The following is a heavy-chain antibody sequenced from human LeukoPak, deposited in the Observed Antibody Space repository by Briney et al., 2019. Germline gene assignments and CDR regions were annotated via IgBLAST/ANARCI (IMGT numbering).Heavy chain of an antibody. J-gene: IGHJ4*02. CDR2: ISSSSSYI. D-gene: IGHD4-23*01. CDR1: GFTFSSYS. Sequence: KPGGSLRLSCAASGFTFSSYSMNWVRQAPGKGLEWVSSISSSSSYIYYADSVKGRFTISRDNAKNSLYLQMNSLRAEDTAVYYCARDLVFLSPSRAVVTRGYNYFDYWGQGTLVIVSS. CDR3: ARDLVFLSPSRAVVTRGYNYFDY. V-gene: IGHV3-21*01.